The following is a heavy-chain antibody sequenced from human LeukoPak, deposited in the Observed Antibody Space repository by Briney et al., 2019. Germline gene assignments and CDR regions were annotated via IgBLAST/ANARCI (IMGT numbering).Heavy chain of an antibody. CDR3: ARGNSRYYYYGMDV. CDR1: GGSTSSGGYS. Sequence: PSETLSLTCAVSGGSTSSGGYSWSWIRQPPGKGLEWIGYIYHSGSTYYNPSLKSRVTISVDRSKNQFSLKLSSVTAADTAVYYCARGNSRYYYYGMDVWGKGTTVTVSS. J-gene: IGHJ6*04. CDR2: IYHSGST. D-gene: IGHD1-7*01. V-gene: IGHV4-30-2*01.